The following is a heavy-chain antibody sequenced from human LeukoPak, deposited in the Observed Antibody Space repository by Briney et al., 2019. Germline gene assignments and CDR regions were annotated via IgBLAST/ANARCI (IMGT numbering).Heavy chain of an antibody. CDR1: GGTFSSYA. CDR3: ARLSMVRGVLDY. J-gene: IGHJ4*02. D-gene: IGHD3-10*01. Sequence: KISCKGSGGTFSSYAISWVRQAPGQGLEWMGRIIPIFGTANYAQKFQGRVTITTDESTSTAYMELSSLRSEDTAVYYCARLSMVRGVLDYWGQGTLVTVSS. V-gene: IGHV1-69*05. CDR2: IIPIFGTA.